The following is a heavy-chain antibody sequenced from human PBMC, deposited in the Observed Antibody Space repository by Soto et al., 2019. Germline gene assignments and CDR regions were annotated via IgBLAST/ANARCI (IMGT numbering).Heavy chain of an antibody. CDR1: GFSLTNTGVG. V-gene: IGHV2-5*01. Sequence: QITWKESGPTLLKPTQALTLTCRFSGFSLTNTGVGVGWIRQSPGKALEWLALVSWRDDVRYNPALKSRLTITKDTSKDQVALTLTNVAPVDTATYYCAHTGLLSSEYGWFGPWGQGTLVTVSS. CDR2: VSWRDDV. CDR3: AHTGLLSSEYGWFGP. D-gene: IGHD4-17*01. J-gene: IGHJ5*02.